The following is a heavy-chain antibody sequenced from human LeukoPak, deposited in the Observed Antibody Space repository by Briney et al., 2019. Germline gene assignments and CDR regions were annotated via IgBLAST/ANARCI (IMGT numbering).Heavy chain of an antibody. J-gene: IGHJ4*02. D-gene: IGHD2-15*01. Sequence: ETLSLTCTVSGGSISSTNYYWGWIRQSPGKGLEWVQGTSGSGGSTYYAGSVKGRFTISRDNSKNTLYLQMNSLRVEDTAVYYCAKNGGSQCYSHLDSWGQGTLVTVSS. CDR2: TSGSGGST. CDR3: AKNGGSQCYSHLDS. CDR1: GGSISSTNYY. V-gene: IGHV3-23*01.